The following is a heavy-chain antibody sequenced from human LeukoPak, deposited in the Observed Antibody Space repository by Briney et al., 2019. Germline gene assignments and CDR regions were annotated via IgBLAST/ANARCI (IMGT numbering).Heavy chain of an antibody. J-gene: IGHJ4*02. CDR1: GFTFSSYG. Sequence: GGSLRLSCAASGFTFSSYGMHWVRQAPGKGLEWVAFIRYDGSNKYYADSVKGRFTISRDNSKNTLYLQMNSLRAEDTAVYYCAKDPNRPGIAAAGTPSPFEYWGQGTLVTVSS. D-gene: IGHD6-13*01. CDR3: AKDPNRPGIAAAGTPSPFEY. V-gene: IGHV3-30*02. CDR2: IRYDGSNK.